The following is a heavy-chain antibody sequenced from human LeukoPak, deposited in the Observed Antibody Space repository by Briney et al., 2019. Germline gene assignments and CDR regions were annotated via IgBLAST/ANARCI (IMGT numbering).Heavy chain of an antibody. Sequence: GGSLRLSCAASGFTFNDYWMTWVRQAPGKGLEWVANIKQDGSEKYYVDSVKGRFTISKDNAKNSLYLQMNSLRAEDTAVYYCARGGATTFGLWGNAFDIWGQGTMVTVSS. J-gene: IGHJ3*02. V-gene: IGHV3-7*01. D-gene: IGHD3-3*01. CDR1: GFTFNDYW. CDR3: ARGGATTFGLWGNAFDI. CDR2: IKQDGSEK.